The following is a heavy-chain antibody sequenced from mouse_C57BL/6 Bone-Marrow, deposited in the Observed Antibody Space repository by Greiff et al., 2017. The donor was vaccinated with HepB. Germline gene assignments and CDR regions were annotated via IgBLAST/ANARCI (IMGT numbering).Heavy chain of an antibody. CDR3: VRTYYGSSSFAY. CDR2: IRSKSNNYAS. D-gene: IGHD1-1*01. Sequence: EVNLVESGGGLVQPKGSLKLSCAASGFSFNTYAINWVRQAPGKGLEWVARIRSKSNNYASYYADSVKDSFTISRADSESMLYLQMNNLPTEDSAMYYCVRTYYGSSSFAYWGQGTLVTVSA. CDR1: GFSFNTYA. V-gene: IGHV10-1*01. J-gene: IGHJ3*01.